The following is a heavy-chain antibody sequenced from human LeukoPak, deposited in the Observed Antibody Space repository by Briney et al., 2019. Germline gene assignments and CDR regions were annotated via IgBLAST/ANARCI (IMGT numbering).Heavy chain of an antibody. Sequence: GGSLRLSCAASGLTFSDYILDWVRQAPGKGLEWVGRIRRGANSYTTEYAASVKGRFTISRDDSKNSLYLHMNSLKTEDTAVYHCSRDGGEGGNSAFDIWGQGTMVTVSS. CDR2: IRRGANSYTT. J-gene: IGHJ3*02. D-gene: IGHD3-16*01. CDR1: GLTFSDYI. CDR3: SRDGGEGGNSAFDI. V-gene: IGHV3-72*01.